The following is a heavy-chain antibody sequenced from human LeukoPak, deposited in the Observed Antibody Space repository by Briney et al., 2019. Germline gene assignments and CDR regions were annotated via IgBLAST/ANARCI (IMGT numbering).Heavy chain of an antibody. CDR2: ISGSSSYI. CDR3: ARAIARQSGGSYAY. D-gene: IGHD1-26*01. Sequence: PGGSLRLSCAASGFTFSSYSMNWVRQAPGKGLEWVSSISGSSSYIYYADSVKGRFTISRDNAKNSLYLQMNSLRAEDTAVYYCARAIARQSGGSYAYWGQGTLVTASS. J-gene: IGHJ4*02. V-gene: IGHV3-21*01. CDR1: GFTFSSYS.